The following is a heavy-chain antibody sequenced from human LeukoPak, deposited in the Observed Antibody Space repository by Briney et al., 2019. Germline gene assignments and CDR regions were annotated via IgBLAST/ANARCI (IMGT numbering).Heavy chain of an antibody. V-gene: IGHV1-2*02. Sequence: ASVKVSCKASGYTFTGYYMHWVRQAPGQGLEWMGWINPNSGGTNYAQKFQGRVTMTRDTSISTAYMELSRLRSDDTAVYYCVKDREYYYDSSGYFDYWGQGTLVTVSS. D-gene: IGHD3-22*01. CDR1: GYTFTGYY. J-gene: IGHJ4*02. CDR2: INPNSGGT. CDR3: VKDREYYYDSSGYFDY.